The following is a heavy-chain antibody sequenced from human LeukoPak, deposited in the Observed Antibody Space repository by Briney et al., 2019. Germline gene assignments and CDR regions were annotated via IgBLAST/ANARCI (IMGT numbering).Heavy chain of an antibody. Sequence: PGGSLRLSCAASGFTFNNYWMSWVRQAPGKRLEWVANIKQDGSERFYVGSVRGRFTISKDNAKNSLYLQMNNLRAEDTAVYYCTREVHCNFDYWGQGTLVTVSS. CDR2: IKQDGSER. V-gene: IGHV3-7*05. D-gene: IGHD2-21*02. CDR3: TREVHCNFDY. J-gene: IGHJ4*02. CDR1: GFTFNNYW.